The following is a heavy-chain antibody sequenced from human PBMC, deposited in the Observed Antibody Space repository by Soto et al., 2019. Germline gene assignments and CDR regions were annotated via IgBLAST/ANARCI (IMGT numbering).Heavy chain of an antibody. CDR1: GASISSYY. J-gene: IGHJ6*02. V-gene: IGHV4-59*12. CDR2: ISYSGST. Sequence: SETLSLTCTVSGASISSYYWTWIRQPPGKGLEWIGYISYSGSTNYNPSLKSRVTISVDTSKNLFSLNLTSVTAADTAVYFCVREDDGGDRDYYGLDVWGQGTMVTVSS. CDR3: VREDDGGDRDYYGLDV. D-gene: IGHD2-21*02.